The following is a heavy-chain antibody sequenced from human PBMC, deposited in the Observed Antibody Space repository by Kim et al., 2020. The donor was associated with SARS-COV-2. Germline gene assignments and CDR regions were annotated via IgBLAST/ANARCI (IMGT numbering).Heavy chain of an antibody. CDR2: ISGSGGST. D-gene: IGHD2-15*01. Sequence: GGSLRLSCAASGFNFRSYAMSWVRQAPGKGLEWVSTISGSGGSTYYADSVKGRFTISRDNSKNTLYLQMNSLRAEDTAVYYCAKGRIVVVVAASLDYWGQGTLVTVSS. V-gene: IGHV3-23*01. CDR1: GFNFRSYA. J-gene: IGHJ4*02. CDR3: AKGRIVVVVAASLDY.